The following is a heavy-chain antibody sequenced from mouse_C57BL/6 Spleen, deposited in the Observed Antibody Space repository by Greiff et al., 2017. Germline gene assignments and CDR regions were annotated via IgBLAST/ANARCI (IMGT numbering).Heavy chain of an antibody. CDR3: ARDLPWFAY. Sequence: EVQRVESGPGLVKPSQSLSLTCSVTGYSITSGYYWNWIRQFPGNKLEWMGYISYDGSNNYNPSLKNRISITRDTSKHQFFLKLNSVTTEDTATYYCARDLPWFAYWGQGTLVTVSA. V-gene: IGHV3-6*01. CDR1: GYSITSGYY. CDR2: ISYDGSN. J-gene: IGHJ3*01.